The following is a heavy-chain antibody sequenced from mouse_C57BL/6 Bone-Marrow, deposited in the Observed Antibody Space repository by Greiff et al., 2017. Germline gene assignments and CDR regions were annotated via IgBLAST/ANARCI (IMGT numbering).Heavy chain of an antibody. Sequence: VMLVESGPGLVAPSQSLSITCTVSGFSLTSYGVDWVRQSPGKGLEWLGVIWGVGSTNYNSALKSRLSISKDNSKSQVFLKMNSLQTDDTAMYYCARLSSWFAYWGQGPLVTVSA. V-gene: IGHV2-6*01. CDR3: ARLSSWFAY. D-gene: IGHD1-1*02. CDR2: IWGVGST. CDR1: GFSLTSYG. J-gene: IGHJ3*01.